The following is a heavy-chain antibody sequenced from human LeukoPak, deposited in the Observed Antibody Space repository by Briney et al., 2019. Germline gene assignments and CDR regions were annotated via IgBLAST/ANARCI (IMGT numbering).Heavy chain of an antibody. CDR2: INHSGST. CDR1: GGSFSGYY. Sequence: SETLSLTCAVYGGSFSGYYWSWIRQPPGKGLEWIGEINHSGSTNYNPSLKSRVTISVDTSKNQFSLKLSSVTAADTAVYYCARVLVGAMGIWGQGTMVTVSS. V-gene: IGHV4-34*01. J-gene: IGHJ3*02. CDR3: ARVLVGAMGI. D-gene: IGHD1-26*01.